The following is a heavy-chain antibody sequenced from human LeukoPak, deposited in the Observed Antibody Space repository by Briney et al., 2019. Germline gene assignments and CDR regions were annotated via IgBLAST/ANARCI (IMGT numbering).Heavy chain of an antibody. Sequence: PGGSLRLSCAASGFTFSSYGMHWVRQAPGKGLEWVAVISYDGSNKYYADSVKGRFTISRDNSKNTLYLQMNSLRAEDTAVYYCASGQQLVPFDYWGQGTLVTVSS. D-gene: IGHD6-13*01. V-gene: IGHV3-30*03. CDR2: ISYDGSNK. CDR3: ASGQQLVPFDY. CDR1: GFTFSSYG. J-gene: IGHJ4*02.